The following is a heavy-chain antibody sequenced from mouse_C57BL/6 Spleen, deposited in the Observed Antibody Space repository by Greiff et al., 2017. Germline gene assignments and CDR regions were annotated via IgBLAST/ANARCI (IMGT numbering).Heavy chain of an antibody. V-gene: IGHV1-20*01. CDR1: GYSFTGYF. CDR2: INPYNGDT. D-gene: IGHD1-1*01. CDR3: WLYYYGSSYHFDY. J-gene: IGHJ2*01. Sequence: VQLQQSGPELVKPGASVKISCKASGYSFTGYFMNWVMQSHGKSLEWIGRINPYNGDTFYNQKFKGKATLTVDKSSSTAHMELRSLTSEDSAVYYCWLYYYGSSYHFDYWGQGTTLTVSS.